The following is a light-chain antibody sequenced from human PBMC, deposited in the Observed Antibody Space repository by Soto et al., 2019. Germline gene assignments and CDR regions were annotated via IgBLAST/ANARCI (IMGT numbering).Light chain of an antibody. CDR1: SGHSTYA. CDR2: VNGDGSH. V-gene: IGLV4-69*01. CDR3: QTWGTGPWV. Sequence: QPVLTQSPSASASLGASVRFTCTLSSGHSTYAIAWHQQQPEKVPRFLMKVNGDGSHTKGDGIADRFSGSSSGAERYLTISSLQSEDEAYYYCQTWGTGPWVFGGGTKLTVL. J-gene: IGLJ3*02.